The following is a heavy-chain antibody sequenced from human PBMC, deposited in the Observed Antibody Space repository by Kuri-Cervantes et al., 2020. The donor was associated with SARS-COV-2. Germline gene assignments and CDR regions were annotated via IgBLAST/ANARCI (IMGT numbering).Heavy chain of an antibody. CDR3: ARGPGGIAAPSEYFDY. CDR2: MNPNSGNT. CDR1: GYTFTSYD. D-gene: IGHD6-13*01. V-gene: IGHV1-8*01. Sequence: ASVKVSCKASGYTFTSYDINWVRQATGQGLEWMGWMNPNSGNTGYAQKFQGRVTMTRNTSISTAYMELSSLRSEDTAVYYCARGPGGIAAPSEYFDYWGQGTLVTVSS. J-gene: IGHJ4*02.